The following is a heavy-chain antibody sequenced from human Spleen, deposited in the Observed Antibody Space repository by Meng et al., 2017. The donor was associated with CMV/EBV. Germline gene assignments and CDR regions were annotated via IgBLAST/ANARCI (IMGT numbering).Heavy chain of an antibody. CDR1: GLAFSSYA. D-gene: IGHD5-18*01. J-gene: IGHJ4*02. V-gene: IGHV3-23*01. CDR2: LSSRGGTT. CDR3: AKTLNGYGGEDS. Sequence: GESLKISCAASGLAFSSYAMTWVRQAPGKGPEWVSALSSRGGTTYYADSVKGRFTISRDNSKNTLYLQMKSLRADDTARYYCAKTLNGYGGEDSWGQGTLVTVSS.